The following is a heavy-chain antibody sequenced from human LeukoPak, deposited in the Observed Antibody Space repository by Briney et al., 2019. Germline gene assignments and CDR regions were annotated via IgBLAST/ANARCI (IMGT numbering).Heavy chain of an antibody. CDR2: INPNSGGT. Sequence: GASVTVSFTASGYTFTVYYMHWVRQAPGQGAEWMGWINPNSGGTNYAQKFQGRVTITRDTSISTAYMELSRLRSDDTAVYYCARELRLVAFDYWGQGTLVTVSS. CDR1: GYTFTVYY. J-gene: IGHJ4*02. CDR3: ARELRLVAFDY. V-gene: IGHV1-2*02. D-gene: IGHD3-9*01.